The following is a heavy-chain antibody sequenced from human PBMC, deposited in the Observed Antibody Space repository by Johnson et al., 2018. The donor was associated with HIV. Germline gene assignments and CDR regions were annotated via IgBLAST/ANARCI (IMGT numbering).Heavy chain of an antibody. D-gene: IGHD1-1*01. CDR3: ARGEGYRRAFDI. CDR2: ISGSGNSI. J-gene: IGHJ3*02. CDR1: GVIFSDYY. Sequence: QVQLVESGGGVVQPGTSLRLSCAGSGVIFSDYYMSWIRQAPGKGLEWVSYISGSGNSIYYADSVKGRFTISRDNAKNSLYLQMNSLRAEDTAVYYCARGEGYRRAFDIWGQGTMVTVSS. V-gene: IGHV3-11*04.